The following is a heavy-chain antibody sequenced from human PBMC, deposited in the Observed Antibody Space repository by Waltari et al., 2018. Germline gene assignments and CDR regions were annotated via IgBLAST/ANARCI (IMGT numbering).Heavy chain of an antibody. V-gene: IGHV1-3*01. CDR2: INAANTNT. CDR3: ARSGWLDY. J-gene: IGHJ4*02. Sequence: WINAANTNTKYSQKFQGRVTITRDTSASTAYMELSSLTSEDTAVYYCARSGWLDYWGQGTLVTVSS. D-gene: IGHD6-19*01.